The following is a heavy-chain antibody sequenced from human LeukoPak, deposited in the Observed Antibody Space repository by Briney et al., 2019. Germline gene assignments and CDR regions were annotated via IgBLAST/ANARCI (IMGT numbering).Heavy chain of an antibody. CDR3: AKGGGYEAQYYYYYLDV. V-gene: IGHV3-30*02. CDR2: IRYDGSNK. D-gene: IGHD5-12*01. CDR1: GFTFSSYG. J-gene: IGHJ6*03. Sequence: PGGSLRLSCAASGFTFSSYGMYWVRQAPGKGLEWVAFIRYDGSNKYYADSVKGRFTVSRDNSKNTLYLQMKSLRAEDTAVYYCAKGGGYEAQYYYYYLDVWGKGTTATISS.